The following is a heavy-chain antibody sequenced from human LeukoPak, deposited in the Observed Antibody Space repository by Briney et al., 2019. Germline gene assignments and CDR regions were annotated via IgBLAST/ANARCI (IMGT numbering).Heavy chain of an antibody. Sequence: AASVKVSCKASGGTFSSYAISWVRQAPGQGLEWMGRIIPIFGTANYAQKFQGRVTITTDESTSTAYMELSSLRSEDTAVYYCAREGDGYRYDYWGQGTLVTVSS. D-gene: IGHD5-24*01. CDR2: IIPIFGTA. CDR3: AREGDGYRYDY. V-gene: IGHV1-69*05. CDR1: GGTFSSYA. J-gene: IGHJ4*02.